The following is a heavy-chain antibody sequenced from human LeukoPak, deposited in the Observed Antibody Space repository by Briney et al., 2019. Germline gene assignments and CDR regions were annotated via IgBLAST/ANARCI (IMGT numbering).Heavy chain of an antibody. CDR1: GFTFSSYW. D-gene: IGHD3-10*01. Sequence: GSLRLSCAASGFTFSSYWMHWVRQAPGKGLEWIGSIYYSGSTYYNPSLKSRVTISVDTSKNQFSLKLSSVTAADTAVYYCARVVYYGSGSYWRLNWFDPWGQGTLVTVSS. J-gene: IGHJ5*02. CDR3: ARVVYYGSGSYWRLNWFDP. V-gene: IGHV4-39*07. CDR2: IYYSGST.